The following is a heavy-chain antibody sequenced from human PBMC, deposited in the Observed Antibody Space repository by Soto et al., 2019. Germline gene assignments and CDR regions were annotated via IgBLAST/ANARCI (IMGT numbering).Heavy chain of an antibody. V-gene: IGHV3-48*01. CDR3: ARPKYYYDSSGPPAY. CDR2: ISSSSSTI. J-gene: IGHJ4*02. Sequence: PGGCLRLSCAASGFTFSTYSMNWVRQAPGKGLEWVSYISSSSSTIFYTDSVKGRFTVSRDNAKNSLYLQMNSLRAEDTAVYYCARPKYYYDSSGPPAYWGQGTLVTVSS. CDR1: GFTFSTYS. D-gene: IGHD3-22*01.